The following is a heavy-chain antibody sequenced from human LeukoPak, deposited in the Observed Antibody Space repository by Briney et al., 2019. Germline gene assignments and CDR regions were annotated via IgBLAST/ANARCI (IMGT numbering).Heavy chain of an antibody. CDR3: ARDGLDSSGPVAFDI. Sequence: GGSLRLSCVATEFSIRNNYMSWVRQAPGKGLEWVSIIHIDGDTHYADSVKGRFTISRDNSKNTLYLQMNSLRSEDTAVYYCARDGLDSSGPVAFDIWGQGTMVTVSS. D-gene: IGHD3-22*01. J-gene: IGHJ3*02. CDR1: EFSIRNNY. V-gene: IGHV3-66*01. CDR2: IHIDGDT.